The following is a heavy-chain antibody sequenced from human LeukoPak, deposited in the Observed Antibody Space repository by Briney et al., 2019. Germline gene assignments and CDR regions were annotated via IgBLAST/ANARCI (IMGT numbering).Heavy chain of an antibody. D-gene: IGHD3-22*01. CDR1: GDSLSSSTCN. J-gene: IGHJ4*02. Sequence: SETLSLTCKVSGDSLSSSTCNWSWIRQPPGKGLEWIGYISQSGNSYFTPSLKSRATISVDRSKNQFSLTLTSVTAADTAVYYCARDQVDYDTPDHFDYWGKGTLVTVSS. CDR2: ISQSGNS. CDR3: ARDQVDYDTPDHFDY. V-gene: IGHV4-30-2*01.